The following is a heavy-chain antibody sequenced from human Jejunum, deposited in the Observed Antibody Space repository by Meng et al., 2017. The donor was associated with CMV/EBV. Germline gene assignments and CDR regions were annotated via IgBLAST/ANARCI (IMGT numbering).Heavy chain of an antibody. V-gene: IGHV1-3*01. CDR1: GYTFINFV. CDR2: INADTGNT. Sequence: QVQLVQSGAEVKEPGASVRVSCQASGYTFINFVMHWVRQAPGQRLEWMGWINADTGNTRYSQNFQGRLTFTRDTSASTTHMELSSLRSEDTAVYYCAREGAVAGLDLDYWGQGTLVTVSS. D-gene: IGHD6-19*01. J-gene: IGHJ4*02. CDR3: AREGAVAGLDLDY.